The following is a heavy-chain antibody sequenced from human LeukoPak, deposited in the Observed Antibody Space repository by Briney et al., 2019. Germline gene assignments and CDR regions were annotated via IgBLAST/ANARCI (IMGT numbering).Heavy chain of an antibody. CDR2: ISSSSSTI. V-gene: IGHV3-48*04. D-gene: IGHD6-19*01. CDR3: ARDSGSGWFGGYYGMDV. Sequence: PGGSLRLSCAASGFTLSSYSMNWVRQAPGKGLEWVSYISSSSSTIYYADSVKGRFTISRDNAKNSLYLQMNSLRAEDTAVYYCARDSGSGWFGGYYGMDVWGQGTTVTVSS. J-gene: IGHJ6*02. CDR1: GFTLSSYS.